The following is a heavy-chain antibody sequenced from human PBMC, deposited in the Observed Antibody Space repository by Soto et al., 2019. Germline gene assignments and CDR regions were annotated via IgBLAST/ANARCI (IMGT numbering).Heavy chain of an antibody. D-gene: IGHD6-19*01. CDR1: SGSISSSNW. J-gene: IGHJ4*02. Sequence: SETLSLTCAVSSGSISSSNWWRWVRQPPGKGLEWIGEIYHSGSTNYNPSLKSRVTISVDKSKNQFSLKLSSVTAADTAVYYCARVKGSSGWVSPFDYWGQGTLVTVS. V-gene: IGHV4-4*02. CDR3: ARVKGSSGWVSPFDY. CDR2: IYHSGST.